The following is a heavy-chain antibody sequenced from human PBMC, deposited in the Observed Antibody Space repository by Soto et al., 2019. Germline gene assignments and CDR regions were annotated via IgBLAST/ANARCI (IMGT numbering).Heavy chain of an antibody. CDR1: GFTFSNCA. CDR3: AKRFYREEDGYNFFDS. CDR2: ISGRGGST. V-gene: IGHV3-23*01. J-gene: IGHJ4*02. D-gene: IGHD5-12*01. Sequence: LRLSCSASGFTFSNCAMSWVRQAPGKGLEWVSTISGRGGSTYYADSVKGRLTISSDNSKNTLFLQMNSLRAEDTAVYYCAKRFYREEDGYNFFDSWGQGTLVTVSS.